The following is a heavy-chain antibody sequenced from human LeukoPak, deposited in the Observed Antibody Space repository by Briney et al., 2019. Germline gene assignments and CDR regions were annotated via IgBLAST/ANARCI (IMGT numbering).Heavy chain of an antibody. CDR1: GFTFSDYG. CDR3: ARDLGQYYDTSDNWFDP. CDR2: INSDGINT. Sequence: GGSLRLSCAAAGFTFSDYGMNWVRQAPGKGLEWVSGINSDGINTSYADSVKGRFTISRDNAKNTLNLQMNSLRAEDTAVYYCARDLGQYYDTSDNWFDPWGQGTLVTVSS. J-gene: IGHJ5*02. D-gene: IGHD3-22*01. V-gene: IGHV3-74*01.